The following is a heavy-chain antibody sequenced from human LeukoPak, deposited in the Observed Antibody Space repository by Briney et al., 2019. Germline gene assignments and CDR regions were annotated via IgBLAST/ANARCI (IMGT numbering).Heavy chain of an antibody. Sequence: PSETLSLTCSVSGDSISSSEYYWGWIRQPPGKGLEWIGSVAYGGCTYNNPSLNTRFTRPVDTSKTQFSLRLSPVTAADTAVYFCARDSRYCRGGNCHLRFDYWGQGVLVTVSS. CDR1: GDSISSSEYY. CDR3: ARDSRYCRGGNCHLRFDY. CDR2: VAYGGCT. D-gene: IGHD2-15*01. J-gene: IGHJ4*02. V-gene: IGHV4-39*07.